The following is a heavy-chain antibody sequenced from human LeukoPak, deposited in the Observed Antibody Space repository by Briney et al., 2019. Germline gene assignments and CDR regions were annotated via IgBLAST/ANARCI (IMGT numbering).Heavy chain of an antibody. CDR1: GGSFSGYY. V-gene: IGHV4-34*01. CDR3: ARGTYYDFWSRYPRHYYYMDV. CDR2: INHSGST. Sequence: SETLSLTCAVYGGSFSGYYWSWIRQPPGKGLEWIGEINHSGSTNYNPSLKSRVTISVDTSKNQFSLKLSSVTAADTAVYYCARGTYYDFWSRYPRHYYYMDVWGKGTTVTVSS. J-gene: IGHJ6*03. D-gene: IGHD3-3*01.